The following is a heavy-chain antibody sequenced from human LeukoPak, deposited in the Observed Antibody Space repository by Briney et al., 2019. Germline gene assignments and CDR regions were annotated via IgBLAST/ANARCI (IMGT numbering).Heavy chain of an antibody. CDR3: ARVSGPYGMDV. J-gene: IGHJ6*02. D-gene: IGHD5/OR15-5a*01. CDR2: IYYSGST. V-gene: IGHV4-59*01. Sequence: SETLSLTCTVSGGSISSYYWSWIRQPPGKGLEWIGYIYYSGSTNYNPSLKSRVTISVDTSKNQFSLKLSSVTAADTAVYYCARVSGPYGMDVWGQGTTVTVSS. CDR1: GGSISSYY.